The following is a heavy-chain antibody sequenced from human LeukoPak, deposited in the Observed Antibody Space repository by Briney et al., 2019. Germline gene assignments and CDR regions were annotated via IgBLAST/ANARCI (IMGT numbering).Heavy chain of an antibody. CDR3: AVTTFENWFDP. CDR1: GYTFTSYG. V-gene: IGHV1-18*01. D-gene: IGHD3-10*02. J-gene: IGHJ5*02. CDR2: ISAYNGNT. Sequence: ASVKVSCKASGYTFTSYGISWVRQAPGQGLEWMGWISAYNGNTNYAQKLQGRVTMNTDTSTTTAYMELRSLRYDDTAVYYCAVTTFENWFDPWGQGTLVTVSS.